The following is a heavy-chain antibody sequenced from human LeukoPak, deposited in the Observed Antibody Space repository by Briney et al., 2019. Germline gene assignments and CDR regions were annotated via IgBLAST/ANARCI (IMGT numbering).Heavy chain of an antibody. J-gene: IGHJ3*02. V-gene: IGHV3-9*01. CDR1: GFTFDDYA. CDR2: ISWNSGSI. D-gene: IGHD2-15*01. CDR3: ARDTNGCSGGSCYAVGAFDI. Sequence: GGSLRLSCAASGFTFDDYAMPWVRQAPGKGLEWVSGISWNSGSIGYADSVKGRFTISRDNAKNSLYLQMSSLRAEDTALYYCARDTNGCSGGSCYAVGAFDICGQGTMVTVSS.